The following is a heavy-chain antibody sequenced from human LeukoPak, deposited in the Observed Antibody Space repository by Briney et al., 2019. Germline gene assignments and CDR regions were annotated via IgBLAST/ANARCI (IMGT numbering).Heavy chain of an antibody. D-gene: IGHD3-10*01. Sequence: SETLSLTCTVSGYSISSGSYWGWIRQPPGKGLEWIGSIYHSGSTYYNPSLKSRVTISVDTSKNQFSLKLSSVTAADTAVYYCARGFYGSGSYSPPYYYMDVWGKGTTVTISS. CDR1: GYSISSGSY. CDR2: IYHSGST. CDR3: ARGFYGSGSYSPPYYYMDV. J-gene: IGHJ6*03. V-gene: IGHV4-38-2*02.